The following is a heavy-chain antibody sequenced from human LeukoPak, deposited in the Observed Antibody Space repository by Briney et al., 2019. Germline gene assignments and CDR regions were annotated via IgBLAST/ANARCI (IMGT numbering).Heavy chain of an antibody. CDR1: GGTFSSYA. Sequence: SVKVSCKASGGTFSSYAISWVRQAPGQGLEWMGGIIPIFGTANYAQKFQGRVTITTDESTSTAYMELSSLRSEDTAVYYCARDRIIVSSRVSDAFDIWGQGTMVAVSS. CDR2: IIPIFGTA. V-gene: IGHV1-69*05. J-gene: IGHJ3*02. CDR3: ARDRIIVSSRVSDAFDI. D-gene: IGHD2-15*01.